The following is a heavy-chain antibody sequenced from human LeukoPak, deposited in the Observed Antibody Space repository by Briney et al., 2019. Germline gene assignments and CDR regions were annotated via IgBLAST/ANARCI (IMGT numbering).Heavy chain of an antibody. CDR3: ETEMEDTAAVPPANLHY. D-gene: IGHD2-2*01. V-gene: IGHV3-11*05. CDR2: ISSSSSYT. J-gene: IGHJ4*02. Sequence: WVSYISSSSSYTNYADSVKGRFTISRDNAKNSLYLQMNSLRAEDTAVYYRETEMEDTAAVPPANLHYWRQGTLVTVSS.